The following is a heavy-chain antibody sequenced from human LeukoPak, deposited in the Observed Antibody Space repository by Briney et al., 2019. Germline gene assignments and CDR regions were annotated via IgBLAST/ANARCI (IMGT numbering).Heavy chain of an antibody. Sequence: GGSLRLSCAAFGFTFSQYWMLWVRQAPGKGLESVSRINTDGTVTTYADSVKGRFTVSRDNADNTMFLQMNSVRGEDTAVYYCETKQSLPPPPDSWGQGTPVTVSS. CDR3: ETKQSLPPPPDS. CDR1: GFTFSQYW. J-gene: IGHJ4*02. V-gene: IGHV3-74*01. CDR2: INTDGTVT. D-gene: IGHD2-15*01.